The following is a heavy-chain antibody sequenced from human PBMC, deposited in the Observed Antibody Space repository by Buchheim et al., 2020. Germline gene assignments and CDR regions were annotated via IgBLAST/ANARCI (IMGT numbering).Heavy chain of an antibody. Sequence: QVQLQESGPGLVKPSQTLSLTCTVSGGSISSGGYYWSWIRQHPGKGLEWIGYIYYSGTPSSTPSLKSRVTISVDTSKNQFSLKLSSVTAADTAVYYCARQNFGASIVVVTRHFDYWGQGTL. D-gene: IGHD3-22*01. J-gene: IGHJ4*02. CDR1: GGSISSGGYY. V-gene: IGHV4-31*03. CDR3: ARQNFGASIVVVTRHFDY. CDR2: IYYSGTP.